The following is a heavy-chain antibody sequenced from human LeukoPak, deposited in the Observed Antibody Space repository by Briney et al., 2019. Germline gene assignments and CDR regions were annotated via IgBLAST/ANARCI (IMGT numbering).Heavy chain of an antibody. CDR3: ARYYGDYGRYYFDY. J-gene: IGHJ4*02. Sequence: SETLSLTCTVSGGSISSYYWSWIRQPPGKGLEWIGYIYYSGSTYYNPSLKSRVTISVDTSKNQFSLKLSSVTAADTAVYYCARYYGDYGRYYFDYWGQGTLVTVSS. D-gene: IGHD4-17*01. CDR2: IYYSGST. CDR1: GGSISSYY. V-gene: IGHV4-59*01.